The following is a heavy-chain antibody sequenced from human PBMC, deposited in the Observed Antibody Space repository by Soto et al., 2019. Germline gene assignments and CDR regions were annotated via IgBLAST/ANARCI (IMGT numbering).Heavy chain of an antibody. J-gene: IGHJ5*02. V-gene: IGHV1-2*04. CDR1: GYTFTGYC. D-gene: IGHD3-9*01. Sequence: ASVKVSCKASGYTFTGYCMHWVRQAPGQGLEWMGWINPNSGGTNYAQKFQGWVTMTRDTSISTAYMELSSLRSDDTAVYYCARDLILRYFDWPSSGVDPWGQGTLVTVSS. CDR3: ARDLILRYFDWPSSGVDP. CDR2: INPNSGGT.